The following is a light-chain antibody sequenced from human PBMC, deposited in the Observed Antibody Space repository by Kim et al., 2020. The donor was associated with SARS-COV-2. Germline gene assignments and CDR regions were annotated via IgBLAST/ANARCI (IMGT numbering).Light chain of an antibody. CDR3: QAWDY. Sequence: PPSVSVSPGQTASITCSGDKLGDKYACWYQQKPGQSPVLVIYQDSKRPSGIPERFSGSNSGNTATLTISGTQAMDEADYYCQAWDYFGGGTQLTVL. CDR2: QDS. J-gene: IGLJ2*01. V-gene: IGLV3-1*01. CDR1: KLGDKY.